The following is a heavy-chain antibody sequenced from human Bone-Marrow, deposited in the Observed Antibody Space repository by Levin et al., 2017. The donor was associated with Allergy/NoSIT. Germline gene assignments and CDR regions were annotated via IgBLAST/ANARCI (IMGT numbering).Heavy chain of an antibody. V-gene: IGHV5-51*01. Sequence: ASVKVSCEGSGYTFSIYYIGWLRQMPGKGLEWMGFINPGDSETTYSPSFQGQVTISVDESIATAYLQWTSLKASDTAMYYCARILFGEISLYYFDYWGQGTQVTVSS. CDR2: INPGDSET. CDR3: ARILFGEISLYYFDY. CDR1: GYTFSIYY. J-gene: IGHJ4*02. D-gene: IGHD3-10*01.